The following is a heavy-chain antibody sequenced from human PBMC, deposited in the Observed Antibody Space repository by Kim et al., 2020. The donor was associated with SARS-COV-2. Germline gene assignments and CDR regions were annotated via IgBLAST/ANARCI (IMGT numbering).Heavy chain of an antibody. CDR1: GFTLSDYY. V-gene: IGHV3-72*01. Sequence: GGSLRLSCAASGFTLSDYYMDWVRQAPRKGLEWVGRTRNKVKGYTTSYAASVKGRFTISRDDSKTSVYLQINNLKTEDTAVYYCSRDGSADYWGQGTLVTVSS. CDR3: SRDGSADY. CDR2: TRNKVKGYTT. J-gene: IGHJ4*02.